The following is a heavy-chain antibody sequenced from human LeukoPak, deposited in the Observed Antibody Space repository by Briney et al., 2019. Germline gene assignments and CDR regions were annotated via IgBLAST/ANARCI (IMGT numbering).Heavy chain of an antibody. CDR2: ISSSSTYI. V-gene: IGHV3-21*01. J-gene: IGHJ4*02. Sequence: GGSLRLSCAASGFTFSTYSLDWVRQAPGKGLEWVSSISSSSTYIYYADSVKGRFTISRDNAKNSLYLQMNSLRAEDTAVYYSPRDVYDSSGYYATDYWAQGTLVTVSS. D-gene: IGHD3-22*01. CDR1: GFTFSTYS. CDR3: PRDVYDSSGYYATDY.